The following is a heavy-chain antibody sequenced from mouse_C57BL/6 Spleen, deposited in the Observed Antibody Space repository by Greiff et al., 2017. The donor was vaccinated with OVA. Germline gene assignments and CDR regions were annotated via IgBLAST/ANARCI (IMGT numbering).Heavy chain of an antibody. D-gene: IGHD3-2*02. V-gene: IGHV1-55*01. J-gene: IGHJ2*01. CDR3: ALDSSGVNYFDY. Sequence: QVQLQQPGAELVKPGASVKMSCKASGYTFTSYWITWVKQRPGQGLEWIGDIYPGSGSTNYNEKFKSTATLTVDTSSSTAYMQLSSLTSEDSAVDYCALDSSGVNYFDYWGQGTTLTVSS. CDR2: IYPGSGST. CDR1: GYTFTSYW.